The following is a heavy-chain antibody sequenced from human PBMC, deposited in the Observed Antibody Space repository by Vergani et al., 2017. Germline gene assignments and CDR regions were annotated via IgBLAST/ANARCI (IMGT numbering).Heavy chain of an antibody. CDR3: ACSGYDRVDRHFDY. D-gene: IGHD5-12*01. CDR2: IYSGGST. J-gene: IGHJ4*02. CDR1: GFTVSSNY. V-gene: IGHV3-66*01. Sequence: EVQLLESGGGLVQPGGSLRLSCAASGFTVSSNYMSWVRQAPGKGLEWVSVIYSGGSTYYADSVKGRFTISRDNSKNTLYLQMNSLRAEDTAVYYCACSGYDRVDRHFDYWGQGTLVTVSS.